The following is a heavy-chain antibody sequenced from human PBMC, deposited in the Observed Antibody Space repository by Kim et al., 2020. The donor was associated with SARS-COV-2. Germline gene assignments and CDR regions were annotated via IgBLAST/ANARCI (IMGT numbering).Heavy chain of an antibody. D-gene: IGHD3-10*01. CDR3: ARDRGDNYGSGSYYPIAFDI. J-gene: IGHJ3*02. Sequence: RFTISRDNAKNSLYLQMNSLRAEDTAVYYCARDRGDNYGSGSYYPIAFDIWGQGTMVTVSS. V-gene: IGHV3-11*06.